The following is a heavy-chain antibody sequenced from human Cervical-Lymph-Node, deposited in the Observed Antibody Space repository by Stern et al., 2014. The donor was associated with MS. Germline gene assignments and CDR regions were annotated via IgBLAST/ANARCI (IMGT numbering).Heavy chain of an antibody. CDR1: GFSLTTSAIG. J-gene: IGHJ4*02. V-gene: IGHV2-5*02. D-gene: IGHD4/OR15-4a*01. Sequence: SGPTLVEPTQTLTLTCTFSGFSLTTSAIGVGWIRQPPGQALEWLTLIYWDNDQRYSPSLRSRLTITKDTSENQVVLTMTNVDPIDTGTYYCARTVSGANSDYFDYWGQGVMVTVSS. CDR2: IYWDNDQ. CDR3: ARTVSGANSDYFDY.